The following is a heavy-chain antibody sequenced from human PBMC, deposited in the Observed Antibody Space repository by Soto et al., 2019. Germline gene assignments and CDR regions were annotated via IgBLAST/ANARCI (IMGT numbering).Heavy chain of an antibody. CDR2: IWYDGSNK. CDR1: GFTFRSYG. D-gene: IGHD1-26*01. CDR3: ARGSGGSIPTPGAFDI. V-gene: IGHV3-33*08. Sequence: GGSLRLSCAASGFTFRSYGMHWVRQAPGKGLEWVAVIWYDGSNKYYADSVKGRFTISRDNSKNTLYLQMNSLRAEDTAVYYCARGSGGSIPTPGAFDIWGQGTMVTVSS. J-gene: IGHJ3*02.